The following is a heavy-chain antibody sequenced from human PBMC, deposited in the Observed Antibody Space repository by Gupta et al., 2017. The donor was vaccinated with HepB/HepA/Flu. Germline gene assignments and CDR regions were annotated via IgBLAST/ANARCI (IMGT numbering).Heavy chain of an antibody. CDR1: GLSFKRYA. V-gene: IGHV3-30-3*01. CDR3: ARHDSVARLDY. CDR2: ISYDGTKE. D-gene: IGHD3-3*01. Sequence: QVKLVESGGSLVQPGRSLRLSCAVSGLSFKRYALHWVRQAPGKGLEWVSLISYDGTKEYYADSVRGRFTVSRDNSKNTLFLQMDNLRVEDTAVYYCARHDSVARLDYWGQGTLVTVSS. J-gene: IGHJ4*02.